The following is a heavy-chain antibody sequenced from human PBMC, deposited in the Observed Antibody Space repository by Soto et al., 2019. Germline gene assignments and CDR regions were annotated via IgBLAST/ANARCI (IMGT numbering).Heavy chain of an antibody. V-gene: IGHV3-66*01. J-gene: IGHJ1*01. Sequence: EVQLVESGGGLVQPGGSLRLSCAASGLTVSTNPMSWVRQAPGKGLEWVSVIYTGGGTHYADAVNGRFTISRDNSKNTVNLQMNSLRPEDTAVYYCARDGSGHWGQGTLVTVSS. CDR3: ARDGSGH. CDR2: IYTGGGT. CDR1: GLTVSTNP.